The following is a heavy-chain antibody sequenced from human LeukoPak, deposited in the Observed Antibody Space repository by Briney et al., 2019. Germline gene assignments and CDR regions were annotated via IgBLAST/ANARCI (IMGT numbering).Heavy chain of an antibody. CDR2: IYHSGST. J-gene: IGHJ4*02. Sequence: SETLSLTCTVSGGSISSSSYYWGWIRQPPGKGLEWIGSIYHSGSTYYNPSLKSRVTISVDTSKNQFSLKLSSVTAADTAVYYCARDFDYQLLPFDYWGQGTLVTVSS. CDR3: ARDFDYQLLPFDY. CDR1: GGSISSSSYY. V-gene: IGHV4-39*07. D-gene: IGHD2-2*01.